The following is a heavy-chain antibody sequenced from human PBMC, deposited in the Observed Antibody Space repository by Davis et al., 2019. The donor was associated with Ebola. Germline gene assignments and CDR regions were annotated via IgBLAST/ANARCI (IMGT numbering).Heavy chain of an antibody. CDR2: ISYDGSNK. J-gene: IGHJ3*01. CDR3: AREFDL. V-gene: IGHV3-30-3*01. CDR1: GFTFSSYA. Sequence: GESLKISCAASGFTFSSYAMHWVRQAPGKGLEWVAVISYDGSNKYYADSVKGRFTISRDNSKNTLYLQMNSLRAEDTAVYYCAREFDLWSQGTMVTVSS.